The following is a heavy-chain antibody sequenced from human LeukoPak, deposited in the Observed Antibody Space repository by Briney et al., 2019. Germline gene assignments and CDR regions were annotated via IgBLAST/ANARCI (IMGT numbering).Heavy chain of an antibody. Sequence: ASVKVSCKASGYTFTGYYMHWVRQAPGQGLEWMGWINPNSGGTNYAQKFQGRVTMTRDTSISTAYMELSRLRSDDTAVYYCARGGGIAAAGAHYYYYMDVWGKGTTVTVSS. D-gene: IGHD6-13*01. CDR2: INPNSGGT. J-gene: IGHJ6*03. CDR3: ARGGGIAAAGAHYYYYMDV. V-gene: IGHV1-2*02. CDR1: GYTFTGYY.